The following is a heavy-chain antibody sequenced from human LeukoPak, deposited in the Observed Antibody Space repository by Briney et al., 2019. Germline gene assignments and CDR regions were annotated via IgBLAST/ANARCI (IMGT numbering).Heavy chain of an antibody. Sequence: SETLSLTCAVYGGSFSGYYWSWIRQPPGKGLEWIGEINHSGNTNYNPSLKSRVTISVDTSKNQFSLKLSSVTAADTAVYYCARVRGITMVRGVTAKGNYYYYGMDVWGKGTTVTVSS. CDR2: INHSGNT. CDR3: ARVRGITMVRGVTAKGNYYYYGMDV. D-gene: IGHD3-10*01. J-gene: IGHJ6*04. V-gene: IGHV4-34*01. CDR1: GGSFSGYY.